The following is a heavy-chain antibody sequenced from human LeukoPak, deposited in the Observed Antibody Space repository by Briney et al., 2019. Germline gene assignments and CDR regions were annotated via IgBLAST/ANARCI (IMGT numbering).Heavy chain of an antibody. J-gene: IGHJ4*02. Sequence: ASVKVSCKASGYTFTSYDINWVRQATGQGLEWMGWMNPNSGNTGYAQKFQGRVTMTRNTSISTAYMELSSLRSEDTAVYFCAGPSTNYPYLYYFDYWGQGTLVTVSS. CDR1: GYTFTSYD. CDR2: MNPNSGNT. D-gene: IGHD5-24*01. V-gene: IGHV1-8*01. CDR3: AGPSTNYPYLYYFDY.